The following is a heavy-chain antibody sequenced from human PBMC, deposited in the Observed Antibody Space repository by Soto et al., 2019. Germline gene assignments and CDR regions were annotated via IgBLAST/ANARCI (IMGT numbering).Heavy chain of an antibody. J-gene: IGHJ6*03. Sequence: SETLSLTCTVSGGSISSYYWSWIRQPPGKGLEWIGYIYYSGSTNYNPSLKSRVTISVDTSKNQFSLKLSSVTAADTAVYYCARDRWDYYYYYMDVWGKGTTVTVSS. V-gene: IGHV4-59*01. CDR1: GGSISSYY. CDR2: IYYSGST. CDR3: ARDRWDYYYYYMDV.